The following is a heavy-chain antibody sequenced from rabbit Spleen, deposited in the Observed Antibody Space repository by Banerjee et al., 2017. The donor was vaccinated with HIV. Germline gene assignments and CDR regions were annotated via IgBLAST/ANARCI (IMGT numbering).Heavy chain of an antibody. CDR3: ARASASSTNYWISLYFLEL. V-gene: IGHV1S43*01. D-gene: IGHD1-1*01. CDR1: GIDFSSTYW. Sequence: QQQLEESGGGLVKPGGTLTLTCTASGIDFSSTYWICWVRQAPGKGLEWVACIYTSSGSTWYASWVNGRFTISRSTSLSTVDLKMTSLTAADTATYFCARASASSTNYWISLYFLELWGQGTLVTVS. CDR2: IYTSSGST. J-gene: IGHJ3*01.